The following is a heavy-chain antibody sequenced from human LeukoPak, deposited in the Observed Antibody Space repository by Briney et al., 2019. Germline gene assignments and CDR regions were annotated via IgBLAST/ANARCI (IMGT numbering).Heavy chain of an antibody. Sequence: ASVKVSCKASGYIFTGYYMHWVRQAPGQGLEWMGWINPNSGGTNYAQKFQGRVTMTRDTFIRTAYMELSRLRSDDTAVYYCAAPLGATEAFDYWGQGTLVTVSS. CDR3: AAPLGATEAFDY. CDR1: GYIFTGYY. CDR2: INPNSGGT. D-gene: IGHD1-26*01. V-gene: IGHV1-2*02. J-gene: IGHJ4*02.